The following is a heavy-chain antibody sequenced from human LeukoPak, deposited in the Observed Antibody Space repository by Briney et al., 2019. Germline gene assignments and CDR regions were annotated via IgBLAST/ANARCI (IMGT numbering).Heavy chain of an antibody. Sequence: GGSLRLSCSASGFTLGSYWMTWVRQAPGKGLEWVSRINSDGFSIAYADSVKGRFTISRDNAKNTLYLHMNSLRAEDTAVYYCARFYGGSALDNWGQGTMVTVSS. V-gene: IGHV3-74*01. CDR2: INSDGFSI. J-gene: IGHJ3*02. D-gene: IGHD3-16*01. CDR3: ARFYGGSALDN. CDR1: GFTLGSYW.